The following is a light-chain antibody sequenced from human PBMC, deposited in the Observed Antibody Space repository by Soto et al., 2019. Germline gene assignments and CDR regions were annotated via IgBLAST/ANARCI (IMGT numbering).Light chain of an antibody. Sequence: EIVMTQSPATLSVSPGARATLSCRASQSVSSNLAWYQHKPGQAPRLLIYGASTRPTGIPARFSGSGSGTEFTLTISSLQSEDFAVYYCQQYNNWPPLTFGGGTKVEI. CDR3: QQYNNWPPLT. CDR2: GAS. J-gene: IGKJ4*01. V-gene: IGKV3-15*01. CDR1: QSVSSN.